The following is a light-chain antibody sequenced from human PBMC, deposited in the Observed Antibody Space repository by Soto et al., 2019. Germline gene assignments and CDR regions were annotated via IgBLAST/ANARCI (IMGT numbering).Light chain of an antibody. J-gene: IGLJ1*01. CDR3: QSYDSSLSGYV. Sequence: SVLTQPPSRSGTPGQRVTISCTGSGSNIGAPYDVHWYQHLPGTAPKLLIYGSTNRPSGVPGRFSGSKSGTSASLAITGLQAEDEADYYCQSYDSSLSGYVFGAGTKVTVL. V-gene: IGLV1-40*01. CDR1: GSNIGAPYD. CDR2: GST.